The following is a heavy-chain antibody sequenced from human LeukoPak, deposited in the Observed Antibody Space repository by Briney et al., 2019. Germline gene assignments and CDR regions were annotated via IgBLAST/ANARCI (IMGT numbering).Heavy chain of an antibody. J-gene: IGHJ4*02. D-gene: IGHD6-13*01. V-gene: IGHV3-7*01. CDR3: TRGGATSSWYWFF. CDR1: GFTFSSHW. Sequence: PGGSLRLSCAASGFTFSSHWMTWVRQAPGKGPELVASINKDGSEQYYVDSVKGRFTISRDNAKNSLSLQVIGLRAEDTAVYYCTRGGATSSWYWFFWGQGTLVTVSS. CDR2: INKDGSEQ.